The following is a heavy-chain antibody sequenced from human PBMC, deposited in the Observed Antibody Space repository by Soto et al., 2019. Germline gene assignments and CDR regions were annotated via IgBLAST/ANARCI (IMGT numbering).Heavy chain of an antibody. CDR2: IYYSGST. D-gene: IGHD3-3*01. Sequence: PSETLSLTCTVSGGSISSYYWSWIRQPPGKGLEWIGYIYYSGSTNYNPSLKSRVTILVDTSKNQFSLKLGSVTAADTAVYYCARDSVTIFGNPRGWFDPWGQGTLVTVSS. CDR3: ARDSVTIFGNPRGWFDP. V-gene: IGHV4-59*01. J-gene: IGHJ5*02. CDR1: GGSISSYY.